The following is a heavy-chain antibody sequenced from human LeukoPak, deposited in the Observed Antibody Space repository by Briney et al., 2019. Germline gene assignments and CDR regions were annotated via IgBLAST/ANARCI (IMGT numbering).Heavy chain of an antibody. Sequence: SVKVSCKASGGTFSSYAISWVRQAPGQGLEWMGRIIPILGIANYAQKFQGRVTITADKSTSTAYMELSSLRSEDTAVYYCARDQGYYDSSGYYFDYWGQGTLVTVSS. V-gene: IGHV1-69*04. CDR3: ARDQGYYDSSGYYFDY. CDR2: IIPILGIA. CDR1: GGTFSSYA. J-gene: IGHJ4*02. D-gene: IGHD3-22*01.